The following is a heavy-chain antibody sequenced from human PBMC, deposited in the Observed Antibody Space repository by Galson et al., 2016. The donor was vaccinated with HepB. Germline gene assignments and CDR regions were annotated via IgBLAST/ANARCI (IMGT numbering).Heavy chain of an antibody. V-gene: IGHV3-30-3*01. CDR3: ARDGGYSGWYFGYYYYYGMDV. CDR1: GFTFSSYA. Sequence: SLRLSCAASGFTFSSYAMHWVRQAPGKGLEWVAVISYDGTNKYYADSVKGRFTISRDNSKNTLYLQMNSLRAEDTAVYYCARDGGYSGWYFGYYYYYGMDVWGQGTTVTVPS. CDR2: ISYDGTNK. D-gene: IGHD6-19*01. J-gene: IGHJ6*02.